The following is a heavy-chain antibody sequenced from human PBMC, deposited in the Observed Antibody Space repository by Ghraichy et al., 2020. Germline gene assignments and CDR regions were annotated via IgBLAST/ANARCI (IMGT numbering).Heavy chain of an antibody. V-gene: IGHV4-31*03. CDR1: GGSISSGGYY. J-gene: IGHJ3*02. CDR2: IYYSGST. D-gene: IGHD3-22*01. CDR3: ARDHVYYDSSKGAFDI. Sequence: SQTLSLTCTVSGGSISSGGYYWSWIRQHPGKGLEWIGYIYYSGSTYYNPSLKSRVTISVDTSKNQFSLKLSSVTAADTAVYYCARDHVYYDSSKGAFDIWGQGTMVTVSS.